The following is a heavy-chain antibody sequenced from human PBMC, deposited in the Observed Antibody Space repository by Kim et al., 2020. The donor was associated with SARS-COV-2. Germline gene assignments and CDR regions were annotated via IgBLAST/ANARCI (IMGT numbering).Heavy chain of an antibody. V-gene: IGHV4-4*07. D-gene: IGHD2-2*02. CDR2: IYTSGST. J-gene: IGHJ5*02. Sequence: SETLSLTCTVSGGSISSYYWSWIRQPAGKGLEWIGRIYTSGSTNYNPSLKSRVTMSVDTSKNQFSLKLSSVTAADTAVYYCARVGGYCSSTSCYTQYYTGWFDPWGQGTLVTVSS. CDR1: GGSISSYY. CDR3: ARVGGYCSSTSCYTQYYTGWFDP.